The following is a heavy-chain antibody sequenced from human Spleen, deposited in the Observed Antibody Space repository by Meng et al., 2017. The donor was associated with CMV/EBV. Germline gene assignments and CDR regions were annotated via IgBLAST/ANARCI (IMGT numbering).Heavy chain of an antibody. V-gene: IGHV3-74*01. CDR2: INSDGSST. CDR3: AKDHSKGFGELRLDP. Sequence: GESLKISCAASGFTFSSYWMHWVRQAPGKGLVWVSRINSDGSSTNYADSVKGRFTISRDNAKNTLYLQMNSLRAEDTAVYYCAKDHSKGFGELRLDPWGQGTLVTVSS. D-gene: IGHD3-10*01. CDR1: GFTFSSYW. J-gene: IGHJ5*02.